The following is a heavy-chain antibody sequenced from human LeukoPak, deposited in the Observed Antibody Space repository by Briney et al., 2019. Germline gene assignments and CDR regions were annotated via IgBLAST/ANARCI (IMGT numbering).Heavy chain of an antibody. CDR2: ISCDESNK. Sequence: PGRSLRLSCAASGFTFRSYAMHGVRHAPGKGLEWVSVISCDESNKYYAGSVKGRFTISRDKSKNTPYLQMNSLRAEDTAVYYCARDLGYYDSSDYLRGAEYFQHWGQGTLVTVSS. CDR1: GFTFRSYA. D-gene: IGHD3-22*01. J-gene: IGHJ1*01. V-gene: IGHV3-30*01. CDR3: ARDLGYYDSSDYLRGAEYFQH.